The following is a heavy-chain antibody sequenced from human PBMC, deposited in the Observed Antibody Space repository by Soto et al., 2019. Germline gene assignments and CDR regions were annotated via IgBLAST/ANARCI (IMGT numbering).Heavy chain of an antibody. V-gene: IGHV5-51*01. D-gene: IGHD2-15*01. CDR1: GYSFTTYW. Sequence: GESLKISCKGSGYSFTTYWIAWVRQMPGKGLEWKGIIYSGDSDTRYSPSFQGQVTVSADKSISTAYLQWSSLKASDTAIYYCARRANYCGGGSCYYFDYWGQGTLVTVSS. CDR3: ARRANYCGGGSCYYFDY. CDR2: IYSGDSDT. J-gene: IGHJ4*02.